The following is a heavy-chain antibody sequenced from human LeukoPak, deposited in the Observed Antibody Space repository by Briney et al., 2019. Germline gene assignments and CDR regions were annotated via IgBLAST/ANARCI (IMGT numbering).Heavy chain of an antibody. CDR2: ISYDGSNK. CDR3: ARDPDDSSGYYPH. V-gene: IGHV3-30-3*01. D-gene: IGHD3-22*01. Sequence: HPGGSLRLSCAASGFTFSSYAMHWVRQAPGKGLEWVAVISYDGSNKYYADSVKGRFTISRDNSKNTLYLQMNSLRAEDTAVYYCARDPDDSSGYYPHWGQGTLVTVSS. J-gene: IGHJ4*02. CDR1: GFTFSSYA.